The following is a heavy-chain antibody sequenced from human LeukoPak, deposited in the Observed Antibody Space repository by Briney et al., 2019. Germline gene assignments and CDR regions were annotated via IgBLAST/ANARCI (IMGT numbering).Heavy chain of an antibody. D-gene: IGHD3-3*01. CDR2: IRYDGSNK. V-gene: IGHV3-30*02. J-gene: IGHJ4*02. Sequence: GGSLRLSCAASGFTFSSYGMHWVRQAPGKGLEWVAFIRYDGSNKYYADSVKGRFTISRDNSKNTLYLQMNSLRAEDTAVYYCEKAPDFWSGNPDYWGQGTLVTVSS. CDR1: GFTFSSYG. CDR3: EKAPDFWSGNPDY.